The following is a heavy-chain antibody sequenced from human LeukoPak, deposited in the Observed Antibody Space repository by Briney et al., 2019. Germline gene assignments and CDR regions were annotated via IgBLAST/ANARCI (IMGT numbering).Heavy chain of an antibody. V-gene: IGHV1-8*01. J-gene: IGHJ4*02. D-gene: IGHD3-10*01. CDR1: GYTFTSYD. Sequence: ASVKLSCKASGYTFTSYDINWVRQATGQGLEWMGWMNPNSGNTGYAQKFQGRVTMTRNTSISTAYMELSSLRSEDTAVYYCARGRPYYYGSGSKSLADYWGQGTLVTVSS. CDR3: ARGRPYYYGSGSKSLADY. CDR2: MNPNSGNT.